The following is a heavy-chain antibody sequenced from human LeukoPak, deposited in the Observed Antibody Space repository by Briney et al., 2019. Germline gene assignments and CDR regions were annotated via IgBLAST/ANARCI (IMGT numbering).Heavy chain of an antibody. CDR3: AKSYGSGSYYPVDY. CDR1: GFTFSRYW. Sequence: GGSLRLSCAASGFTFSRYWMSWVRQAPRKGLEWVANIKQDGSEKYYVDSVKGRFTISRDNSKNTLYLQMNSLRAEDTAVYYCAKSYGSGSYYPVDYWGQGTLVTVSS. CDR2: IKQDGSEK. V-gene: IGHV3-7*03. D-gene: IGHD3-10*01. J-gene: IGHJ4*02.